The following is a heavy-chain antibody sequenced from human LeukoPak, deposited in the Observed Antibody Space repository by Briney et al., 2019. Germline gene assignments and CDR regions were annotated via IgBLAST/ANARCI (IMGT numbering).Heavy chain of an antibody. CDR1: GFTFSSYG. J-gene: IGHJ4*02. CDR3: ARMKRSSGWYGGYFDY. D-gene: IGHD6-19*01. Sequence: GGSLRLSCAASGFTFSSYGMHWVRQAPGKGLEWVAVIWYDGSNKYYADSVKGRFTISRDNSKNTLYLQMNSLRAEDTAVYYCARMKRSSGWYGGYFDYWGQGTLVTVSS. CDR2: IWYDGSNK. V-gene: IGHV3-33*01.